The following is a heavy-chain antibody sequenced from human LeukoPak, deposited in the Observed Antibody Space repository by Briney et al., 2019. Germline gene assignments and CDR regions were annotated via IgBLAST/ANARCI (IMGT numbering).Heavy chain of an antibody. CDR3: ARGHGSGMRAFDI. V-gene: IGHV3-21*04. J-gene: IGHJ3*02. D-gene: IGHD3-10*01. CDR2: ISSSSNYM. Sequence: GGSLRLSCAASGFTFSRFSMNWVRQTPGKGLEWVSSISSSSNYMYYTDSVKGRFTISRDDAKNSLYLQMNSLRAEDTALYHCARGHGSGMRAFDIWGQGTMVTVSS. CDR1: GFTFSRFS.